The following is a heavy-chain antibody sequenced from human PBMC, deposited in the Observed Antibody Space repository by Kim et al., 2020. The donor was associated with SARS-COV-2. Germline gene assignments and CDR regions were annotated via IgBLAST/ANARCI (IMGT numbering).Heavy chain of an antibody. Sequence: YADSGQGRFTISRDNSKNTLYLQMNSQRAEDTAVYYRARGAEAAAGFFDYWGQGTLVTVSS. CDR3: ARGAEAAAGFFDY. J-gene: IGHJ4*02. D-gene: IGHD6-13*01. V-gene: IGHV3-53*01.